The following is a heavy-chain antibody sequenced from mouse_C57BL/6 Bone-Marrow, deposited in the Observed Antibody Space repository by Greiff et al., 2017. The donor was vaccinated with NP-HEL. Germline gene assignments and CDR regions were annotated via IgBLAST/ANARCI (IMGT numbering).Heavy chain of an antibody. J-gene: IGHJ2*01. D-gene: IGHD3-3*01. V-gene: IGHV1-55*01. CDR2: IYPGSGST. CDR3: ARGAVY. CDR1: GHTFTSYW. Sequence: QVQLQPPGAELVKPGASVYMSCKASGHTFTSYWITWVQQRPGHGLEWMGDIYPGSGSTNYNEKFKSKATLTVDTASSTAYMQLNSLTSEDSAVYYCARGAVYWGQGTTLTVSS.